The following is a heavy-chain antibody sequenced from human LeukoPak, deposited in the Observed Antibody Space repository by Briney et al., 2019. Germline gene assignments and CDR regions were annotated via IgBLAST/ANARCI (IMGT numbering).Heavy chain of an antibody. CDR1: GFSFSNYW. CDR3: DGGTGWVSNLG. V-gene: IGHV3-7*03. D-gene: IGHD6-19*01. J-gene: IGHJ4*02. CDR2: IKQDGSEK. Sequence: GGSLRLSCAASGFSFSNYWMRWVRQPPGKGLEWVANIKQDGSEKYYVDSVKGRFTISRDNAKNSLYLQMNSLRAEDTGVYYCDGGTGWVSNLGGGQGTLVIVSS.